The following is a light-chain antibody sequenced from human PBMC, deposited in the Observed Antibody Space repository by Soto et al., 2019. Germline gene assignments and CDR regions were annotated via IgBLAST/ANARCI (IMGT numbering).Light chain of an antibody. V-gene: IGKV3-11*01. CDR3: QQRRDWPWLT. Sequence: EVVLTQSPATLSLSPGESATLSCRASQSVSNYLAWYQQRPGQGPRLLIYEASNRAPGIPARFSGSGSGSDFTLTISSLEPEDFGVYYCQQRRDWPWLTFGGGTNVEIK. CDR2: EAS. J-gene: IGKJ4*01. CDR1: QSVSNY.